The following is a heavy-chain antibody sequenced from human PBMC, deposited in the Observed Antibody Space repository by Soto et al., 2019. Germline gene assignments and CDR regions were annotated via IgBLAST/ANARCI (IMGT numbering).Heavy chain of an antibody. D-gene: IGHD7-27*01. CDR1: GGSISSYY. CDR2: IYNSGST. J-gene: IGHJ4*02. CDR3: ARGPAGDKVDY. Sequence: SETLSLTCTVSGGSISSYYWSWIHQPPGKGLEWIGHIYNSGSTYSNPSLKGRVTISEDTSKNQFSLKVSSVTAADTAVYYCARGPAGDKVDYWGQGTLVTVSS. V-gene: IGHV4-4*09.